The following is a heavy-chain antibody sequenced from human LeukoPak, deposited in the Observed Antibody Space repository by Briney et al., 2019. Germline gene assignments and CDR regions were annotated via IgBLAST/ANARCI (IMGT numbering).Heavy chain of an antibody. D-gene: IGHD6-13*01. CDR3: SKGSLGSWYYFDY. Sequence: GGSLTLSCAASAFTFGSSAMGWVRQAPGKGPEWVSTFSRSGPDTYYADSVKGRFTIFRDNSKNTLYLQMNSLRAEDTAVYYCSKGSLGSWYYFDYWGQGTLVTVSS. CDR2: FSRSGPDT. CDR1: AFTFGSSA. V-gene: IGHV3-23*01. J-gene: IGHJ4*02.